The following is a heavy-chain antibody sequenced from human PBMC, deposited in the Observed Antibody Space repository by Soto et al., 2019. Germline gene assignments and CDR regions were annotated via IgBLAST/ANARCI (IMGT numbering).Heavy chain of an antibody. CDR3: ARDLGAYYDILTGLRSLGGMDV. CDR1: GGTFSSYA. J-gene: IGHJ6*02. CDR2: IIPIFGTA. D-gene: IGHD3-9*01. Sequence: ASVKVSCKASGGTFSSYAISWVRQAPGQGLEWMGGIIPIFGTANYAQKFQGRVTITADESTSTAYMELSSLRSEDTAVYYCARDLGAYYDILTGLRSLGGMDVWGQGTTVTVSS. V-gene: IGHV1-69*13.